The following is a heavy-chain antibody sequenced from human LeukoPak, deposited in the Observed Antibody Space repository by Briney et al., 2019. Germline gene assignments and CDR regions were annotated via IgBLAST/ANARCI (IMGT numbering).Heavy chain of an antibody. CDR3: ARSGTGYYYYGMDV. CDR2: IIPIFGTA. CDR1: GGTFSSYA. V-gene: IGHV1-69*13. J-gene: IGHJ6*02. Sequence: SVTVSCTASGGTFSSYAISWVRQAPGQGLEWMGGIIPIFGTANYAQKFQGRVTITADESTSTAYMELSSLRSEDTAVYYCARSGTGYYYYGMDVWGQGTTVTVSS. D-gene: IGHD1-7*01.